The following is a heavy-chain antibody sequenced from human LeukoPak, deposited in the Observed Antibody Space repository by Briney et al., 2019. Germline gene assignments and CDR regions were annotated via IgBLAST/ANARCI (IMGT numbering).Heavy chain of an antibody. D-gene: IGHD6-13*01. CDR3: ARLQGNWYIPA. CDR1: GFTVSSNY. V-gene: IGHV3-53*01. Sequence: GGSLRLSCAASGFTVSSNYMTWVRQAPGKGLEWVSVIYSGGTTYYAASVKGRFTISRDISKNTLYLQMNSLRADDTAVYYCARLQGNWYIPAWGQGTLVTVSS. CDR2: IYSGGTT. J-gene: IGHJ5*02.